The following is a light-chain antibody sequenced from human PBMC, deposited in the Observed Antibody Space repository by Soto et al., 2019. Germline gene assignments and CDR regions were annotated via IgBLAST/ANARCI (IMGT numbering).Light chain of an antibody. V-gene: IGKV3D-20*02. J-gene: IGKJ1*01. Sequence: ELVLTQSPGTLSLSPGARATLSCRASQSVSSSYLAWYQQKPGQAPRLIIYGASTRATGIPARFSGSGSGTDFTITISSLEPEDFEVYDCQQRSDWPWTFGQGTKVEIK. CDR1: QSVSSSY. CDR2: GAS. CDR3: QQRSDWPWT.